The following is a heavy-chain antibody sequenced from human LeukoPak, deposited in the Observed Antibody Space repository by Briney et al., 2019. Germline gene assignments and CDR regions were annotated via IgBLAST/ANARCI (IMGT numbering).Heavy chain of an antibody. V-gene: IGHV3-23*01. J-gene: IGHJ4*02. CDR3: ARGADKNYYGSGDYYFDY. CDR1: GFTFSSCA. Sequence: GGSLRLSCAASGFTFSSCAMSWVRQAPGKGLEWVSAISSGGSTYYADSVKGRFTISRDNSKNTLYLQMNSLRAEDTAVYYCARGADKNYYGSGDYYFDYWGQGTLVTVSS. CDR2: ISSGGST. D-gene: IGHD3-10*01.